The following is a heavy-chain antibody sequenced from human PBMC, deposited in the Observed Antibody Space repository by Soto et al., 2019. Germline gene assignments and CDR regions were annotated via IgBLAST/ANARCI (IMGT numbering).Heavy chain of an antibody. J-gene: IGHJ4*02. CDR2: ILSETDGGTI. Sequence: EVHQLESGGGLVKPGGSLGLSCVASGFTFSDSWMSWIRQAPGKGLESVARILSETDGGTIDYAAPVEDRFTISRDDSKNMLYLQMNSLKTEDTAVYFCTTYDYIWGTYRYRRAYWGQGTLVTVSS. CDR3: TTYDYIWGTYRYRRAY. V-gene: IGHV3-15*01. D-gene: IGHD3-16*02. CDR1: GFTFSDSW.